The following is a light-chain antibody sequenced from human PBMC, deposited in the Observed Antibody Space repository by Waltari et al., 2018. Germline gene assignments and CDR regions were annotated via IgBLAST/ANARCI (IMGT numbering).Light chain of an antibody. CDR3: CSYAGREVV. Sequence: QSALTQPASVSGSPGQSITISCTGTSSDVGSYNLFSWYQQHPGKAPKLMIYEGSKRPSGVSNRFSGSKSGNTASLTISGLQAEDEADYYCCSYAGREVVFGGGTKLTVL. J-gene: IGLJ2*01. V-gene: IGLV2-23*01. CDR2: EGS. CDR1: SSDVGSYNL.